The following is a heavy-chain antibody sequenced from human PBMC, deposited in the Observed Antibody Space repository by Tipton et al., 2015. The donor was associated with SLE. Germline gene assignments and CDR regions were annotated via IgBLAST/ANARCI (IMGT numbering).Heavy chain of an antibody. CDR1: GYTFTSYG. V-gene: IGHV1-18*04. D-gene: IGHD3-10*01. Sequence: QLVQSGAEVKKPGASVKVSCKASGYTFTSYGLSWVRQAPGQGLEWMGWISTYTGKTDYAQKLQGRVTMTTDTSTSTVSMELRSLRSEDTAVYYCARSLYGSGFDYWGQGTLVTVSS. CDR2: ISTYTGKT. CDR3: ARSLYGSGFDY. J-gene: IGHJ4*02.